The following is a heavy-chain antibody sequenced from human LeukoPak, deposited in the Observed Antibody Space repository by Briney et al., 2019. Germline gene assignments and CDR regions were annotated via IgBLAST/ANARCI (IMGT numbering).Heavy chain of an antibody. J-gene: IGHJ4*02. CDR2: ISAYNGNT. V-gene: IGHV1-18*01. CDR3: ARAIITIFGVVTEFDY. CDR1: GYTSTSYG. Sequence: ASVKVSCKASGYTSTSYGISWVRQAPGQGLEWMGWISAYNGNTNYAQKLQGRVTMTTDTSTSTAYMELRSLRSDDTAVYYCARAIITIFGVVTEFDYWGQGTLVTVSS. D-gene: IGHD3-3*01.